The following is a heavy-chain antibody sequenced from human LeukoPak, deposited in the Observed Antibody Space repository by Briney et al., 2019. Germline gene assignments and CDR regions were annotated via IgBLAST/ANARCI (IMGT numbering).Heavy chain of an antibody. D-gene: IGHD3-3*01. V-gene: IGHV4-4*02. CDR2: IDHSGST. Sequence: PSETLSLTCAVSGGSIINSNWWSWVRQPPGKGLEWIGEIDHSGSTSYNPSLKSRVTMSVDRSQNQFSLRLSSVTAADTAVYYCARVDFGVVDYWGQGTLVTVSS. CDR3: ARVDFGVVDY. J-gene: IGHJ4*02. CDR1: GGSIINSNW.